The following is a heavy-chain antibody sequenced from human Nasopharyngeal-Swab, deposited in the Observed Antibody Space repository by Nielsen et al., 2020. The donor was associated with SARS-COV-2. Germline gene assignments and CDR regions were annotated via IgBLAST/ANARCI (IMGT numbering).Heavy chain of an antibody. J-gene: IGHJ4*02. CDR3: ARHYGGNSAFDY. D-gene: IGHD4-23*01. Sequence: SETLSPTCTVPGGSTSSYYWSWIRQPAGKGLEWIGHIHSNGNTNYNPSLKSRVTMSVDTSKNQFSLKLTSVTAADTAVYYCARHYGGNSAFDYWGQGTLVTVSS. V-gene: IGHV4-4*07. CDR1: GGSTSSYY. CDR2: IHSNGNT.